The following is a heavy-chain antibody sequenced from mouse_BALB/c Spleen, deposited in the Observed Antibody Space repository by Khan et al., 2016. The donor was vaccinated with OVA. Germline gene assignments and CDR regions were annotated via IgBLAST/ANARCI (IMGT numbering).Heavy chain of an antibody. J-gene: IGHJ2*01. Sequence: QVQLQQSGPELVRPGESVKISCKGSGYTFTDYAMHWVKQSHAKSLEWIGVISIYYDNTNYNQKFKGKATMTVDKSSSTAYMELVRLTYEDSADYSGARGGQWLQRGGGNSDYWGQGTTLTVSS. V-gene: IGHV1S137*01. CDR2: ISIYYDNT. CDR3: ARGGQWLQRGGGNSDY. CDR1: GYTFTDYA. D-gene: IGHD2-2*01.